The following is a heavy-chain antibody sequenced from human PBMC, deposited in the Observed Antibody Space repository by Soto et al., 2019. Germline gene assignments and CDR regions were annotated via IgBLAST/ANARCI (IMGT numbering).Heavy chain of an antibody. CDR1: GFTFSSYA. CDR3: AKELSYSSGPPFAFDI. CDR2: ISGSGGST. Sequence: PGGSLRLSCAASGFTFSSYAMSWVRQAPGKGLEWVSAISGSGGSTYYADSVKGRFTISRDDSKNTLYLQMNGLRAEDTAVYYCAKELSYSSGPPFAFDIWGQGTMVTVSS. V-gene: IGHV3-23*01. D-gene: IGHD6-19*01. J-gene: IGHJ3*02.